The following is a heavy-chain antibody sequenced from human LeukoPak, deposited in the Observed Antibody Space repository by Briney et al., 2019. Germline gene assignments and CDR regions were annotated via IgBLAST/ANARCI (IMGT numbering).Heavy chain of an antibody. CDR2: MNPNSGNT. V-gene: IGHV1-8*01. CDR3: ARVAVAAPGYYYYGVDV. J-gene: IGHJ6*02. D-gene: IGHD6-19*01. CDR1: GYTFTSYD. Sequence: ASVKVSCKASGYTFTSYDINWVRQATGQGLEWMGWMNPNSGNTGYAQKFQGRVTMTRNTSISTAYMELSSLRSEDTAVYYCARVAVAAPGYYYYGVDVWGQGTTVTVSS.